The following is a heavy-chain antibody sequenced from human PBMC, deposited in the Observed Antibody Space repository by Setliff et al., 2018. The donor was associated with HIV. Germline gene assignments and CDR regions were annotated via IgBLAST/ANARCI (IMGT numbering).Heavy chain of an antibody. D-gene: IGHD3-10*01. CDR1: GYSFTTNW. Sequence: GESLKISCKASGYSFTTNWIGWVRQMPGKGLEWMGIIYPGDSDTRYSPSFEGQVTISADESISTAYLQWSRLKASDTAMYYCARTSMVRGAVWWFDPWGQGTLVTVSS. V-gene: IGHV5-51*01. CDR2: IYPGDSDT. J-gene: IGHJ5*02. CDR3: ARTSMVRGAVWWFDP.